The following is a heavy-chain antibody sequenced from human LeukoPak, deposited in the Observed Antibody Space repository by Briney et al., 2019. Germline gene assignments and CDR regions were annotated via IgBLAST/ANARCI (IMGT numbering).Heavy chain of an antibody. J-gene: IGHJ4*02. CDR2: INPSGGST. CDR1: GYTFTSYY. D-gene: IGHD7-27*01. V-gene: IGHV1-46*01. CDR3: ARGPPNWGYDY. Sequence: GASVKVSCKASGYTFTSYYMHWVRQAPGQGLEWMGIINPSGGSTGHAQKFQGRVTMTRDTSTSTVYMELSSLRSDDTAVYYCARGPPNWGYDYWGPGTLVTVSS.